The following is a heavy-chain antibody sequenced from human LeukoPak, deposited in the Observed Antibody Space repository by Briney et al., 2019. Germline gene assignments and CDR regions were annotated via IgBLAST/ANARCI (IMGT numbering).Heavy chain of an antibody. CDR1: GYTFTSYD. D-gene: IGHD3-16*01. CDR2: MNPNSGNT. V-gene: IGHV1-8*01. J-gene: IGHJ3*02. Sequence: ASVKVSCKASGYTFTSYDTNWVRQATGQGLEWMGWMNPNSGNTGYAQKFQGRVTITRNTSISTAYMELSSLRSDDTAVYYCARPRSLMSRDAFDIWGQGTMVTVSS. CDR3: ARPRSLMSRDAFDI.